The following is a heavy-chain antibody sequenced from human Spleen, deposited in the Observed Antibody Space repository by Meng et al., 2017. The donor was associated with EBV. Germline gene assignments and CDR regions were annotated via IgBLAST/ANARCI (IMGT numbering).Heavy chain of an antibody. CDR3: AREPSGY. Sequence: QLRLQGAGPGLVTPSETLSLTCTVSGGSISSSSYYWGWIRQPPGKGLEWIGSIYYSGSTYYNPSLKSRVTISVDTSKNQFSLKLSSVTAADTAVYYCAREPSGYWGQGTLVTVSS. J-gene: IGHJ4*02. CDR1: GGSISSSSYY. D-gene: IGHD3-10*01. CDR2: IYYSGST. V-gene: IGHV4-39*07.